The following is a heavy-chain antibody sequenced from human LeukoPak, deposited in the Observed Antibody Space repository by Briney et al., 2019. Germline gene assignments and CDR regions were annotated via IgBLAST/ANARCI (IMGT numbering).Heavy chain of an antibody. CDR1: GFTFSSYA. Sequence: GGSLRLSCAASGFTFSSYAMHWVRQAPGKGLEWVAVISYDGSNKYYADSVKGRFTISRDNSKNTLYLQMNSLRAEDTAVYYCARDRSGSYWRYFDYWGQGTLVTVSS. D-gene: IGHD1-26*01. V-gene: IGHV3-30-3*01. CDR2: ISYDGSNK. CDR3: ARDRSGSYWRYFDY. J-gene: IGHJ4*02.